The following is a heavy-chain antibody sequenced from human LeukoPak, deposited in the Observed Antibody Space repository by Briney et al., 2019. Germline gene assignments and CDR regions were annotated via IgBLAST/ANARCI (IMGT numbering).Heavy chain of an antibody. CDR1: GFTVSSNY. Sequence: PGGSLRLSCAASGFTVSSNYMNWVRQAPGKGLEWVSVIYSGGSTYYADSVKGGFTISRDNSKNTLYLQMNSLRAEDTALYYCARDRDDYFDYWGQGTLVTVSS. CDR3: ARDRDDYFDY. J-gene: IGHJ4*02. D-gene: IGHD3-10*01. CDR2: IYSGGST. V-gene: IGHV3-53*01.